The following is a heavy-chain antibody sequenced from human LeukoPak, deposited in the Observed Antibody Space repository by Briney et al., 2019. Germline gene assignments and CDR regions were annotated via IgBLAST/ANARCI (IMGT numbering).Heavy chain of an antibody. J-gene: IGHJ4*02. CDR3: ARLGPGWGLYYFDY. CDR1: GGSFSGYY. V-gene: IGHV4-34*01. CDR2: INHSGST. D-gene: IGHD2-21*01. Sequence: PSETLSLTCAVYGGSFSGYYWSWIRQPPGKGLEWIGEINHSGSTNYNPSLKSRVTISVDTSKNQFSLKPSSVTAADTAVYYCARLGPGWGLYYFDYWGQGTLVTVSS.